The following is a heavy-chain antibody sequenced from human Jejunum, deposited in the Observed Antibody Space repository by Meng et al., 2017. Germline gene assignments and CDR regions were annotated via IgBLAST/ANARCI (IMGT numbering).Heavy chain of an antibody. CDR1: GFSVSSNY. CDR3: GRVASGDPDY. CDR2: IYTGGST. D-gene: IGHD6-13*01. V-gene: IGHV3-53*01. J-gene: IGHJ4*02. Sequence: EVQLVESGGGLIQPGGSLRLSCAASGFSVSSNYMNWVRQAPGKGLEWVSGIYTGGSTYYADSVKGRFTISRDNSKNTLYLQINSLRVEDTAIYYCGRVASGDPDYWGQGTLVTVSS.